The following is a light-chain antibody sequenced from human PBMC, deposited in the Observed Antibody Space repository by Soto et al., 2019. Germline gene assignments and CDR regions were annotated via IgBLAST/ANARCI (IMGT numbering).Light chain of an antibody. Sequence: QSVLTQPRSVSGSPGQSVTFSCTGTSSDVGGYNYVSWYQQHPGKAPKLIIYEGSERPSGVPDRFSASKSGNTASLTISGLQAEDEADYYCCSYAATNTVIFGGGTKLTVL. CDR3: CSYAATNTVI. J-gene: IGLJ2*01. V-gene: IGLV2-11*01. CDR1: SSDVGGYNY. CDR2: EGS.